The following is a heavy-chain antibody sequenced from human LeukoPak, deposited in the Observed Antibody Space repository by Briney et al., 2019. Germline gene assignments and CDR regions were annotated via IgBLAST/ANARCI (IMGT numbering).Heavy chain of an antibody. V-gene: IGHV1-58*02. Sequence: SVKVSCKASGFTFTSSAMQWVRQARGQRLEWIGWIVVSSGNTNYAQKFQERVTITRDMSTSTAYMELSSLRSEDTAVYYCAADPTYYYDSSGSASFDYWGQGTLVTVSS. D-gene: IGHD3-22*01. CDR2: IVVSSGNT. CDR3: AADPTYYYDSSGSASFDY. J-gene: IGHJ4*02. CDR1: GFTFTSSA.